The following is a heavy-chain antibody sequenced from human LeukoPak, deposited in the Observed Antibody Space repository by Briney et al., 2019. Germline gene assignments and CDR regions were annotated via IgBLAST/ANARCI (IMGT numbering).Heavy chain of an antibody. CDR3: ASSRTAAGIWFDP. CDR1: GGSISSYY. Sequence: PSETLSLTCTVSGGSISSYYWSWIRQPPGKGLEWIGYIYYSGSTNYNPSLKSRVTISVDTSKNQFSLKLSSVTAADTAVYYCASSRTAAGIWFDPWGQGTLVTVSS. D-gene: IGHD6-13*01. J-gene: IGHJ5*02. CDR2: IYYSGST. V-gene: IGHV4-59*01.